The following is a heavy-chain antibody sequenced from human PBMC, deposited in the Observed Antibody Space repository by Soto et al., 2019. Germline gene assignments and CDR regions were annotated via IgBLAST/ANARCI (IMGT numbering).Heavy chain of an antibody. CDR3: AGGYGGNSAYFDY. V-gene: IGHV4-30-4*01. D-gene: IGHD4-17*01. Sequence: QVQLQESGPGLVKPSQTLSLTCTVSGGSISSGDYYWSWIRQPPGKGLEWIGYIYYSGSTYYNPSFKSRVNLSVDTSKNQFSLKLSSVTAADTAVYYCAGGYGGNSAYFDYWGQGTLVTVSS. CDR2: IYYSGST. J-gene: IGHJ4*02. CDR1: GGSISSGDYY.